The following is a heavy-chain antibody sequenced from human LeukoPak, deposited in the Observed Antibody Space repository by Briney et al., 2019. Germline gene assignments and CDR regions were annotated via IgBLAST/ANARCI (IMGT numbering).Heavy chain of an antibody. D-gene: IGHD3-16*01. Sequence: ASVKVSCKASGYTFTSYAMNWVRQAPGQGLEWMGWINTNTGNPTYAQGFTGRFVFSLDTSVSTAYLQISSLKAEDTAVYYCASTPYTFGGDNELDYWGQGTLVTVSS. CDR2: INTNTGNP. J-gene: IGHJ4*02. V-gene: IGHV7-4-1*02. CDR1: GYTFTSYA. CDR3: ASTPYTFGGDNELDY.